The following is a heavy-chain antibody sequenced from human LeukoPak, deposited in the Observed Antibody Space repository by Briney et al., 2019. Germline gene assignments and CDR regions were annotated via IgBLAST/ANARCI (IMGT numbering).Heavy chain of an antibody. CDR1: GGSFSGYY. CDR3: ARRVITMVRGVIMYYYYYYMDV. CDR2: INHSGST. J-gene: IGHJ6*03. V-gene: IGHV4-34*01. D-gene: IGHD3-10*01. Sequence: SETLSLTCAVYGGSFSGYYWSWIRQPPGKGLEWIGEINHSGSTNYNPSLKSRVTISVDTSKNQFSLKLSSVTAADTAVYYCARRVITMVRGVIMYYYYYYMDVWGKGTTVTISS.